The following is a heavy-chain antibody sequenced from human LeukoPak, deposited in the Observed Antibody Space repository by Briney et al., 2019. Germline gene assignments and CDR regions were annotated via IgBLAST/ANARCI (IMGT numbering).Heavy chain of an antibody. CDR3: AXXXXXXSTWXIVXVPXAXXPXXS. D-gene: IGHD2-2*01. CDR1: GFTFSSYG. CDR2: ISGSGGST. J-gene: IGHJ5*02. V-gene: IGHV3-23*01. Sequence: SXAASGFTFSSYGMSWVRQAPGKGLEWVSAISGSGGSTYYADSVKGRFTISRDNSKNTLYLQMNSLRAEDTAVNYXAXXXXXXSTWXIVXVPXAXXPXXSWGQGTLVTVSS.